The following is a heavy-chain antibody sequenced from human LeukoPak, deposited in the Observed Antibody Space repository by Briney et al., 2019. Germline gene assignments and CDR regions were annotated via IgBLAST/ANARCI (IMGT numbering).Heavy chain of an antibody. CDR1: GFTFSSYS. J-gene: IGHJ4*02. D-gene: IGHD1-26*01. V-gene: IGHV3-23*01. CDR3: AKGGKWDVTPFDY. Sequence: GGSLRLSCAASGFTFSSYSMNWVRQAPGKGLEWVSAISGGGGSTYYADSVKGRFTISRDNSKNTLYLQVNSLRAEDTAVYYCAKGGKWDVTPFDYWGQGTLVTVSS. CDR2: ISGGGGST.